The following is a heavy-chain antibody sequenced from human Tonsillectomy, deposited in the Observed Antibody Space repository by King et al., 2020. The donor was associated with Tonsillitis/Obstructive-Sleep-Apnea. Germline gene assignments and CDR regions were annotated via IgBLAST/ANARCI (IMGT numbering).Heavy chain of an antibody. Sequence: VQLVESGGGLVQPGGSLRLSCAASGFTFSIYAMSWVRQAPGKGLEWVSTISGSGGSTYYADSVKGRFTVSRDNSKNTLYLQMNSLRVEDTAVYYCAKNPAHYRTGYYYMDVWGKGTTVTVSS. J-gene: IGHJ6*03. CDR1: GFTFSIYA. CDR3: AKNPAHYRTGYYYMDV. V-gene: IGHV3-23*04. CDR2: ISGSGGST. D-gene: IGHD3/OR15-3a*01.